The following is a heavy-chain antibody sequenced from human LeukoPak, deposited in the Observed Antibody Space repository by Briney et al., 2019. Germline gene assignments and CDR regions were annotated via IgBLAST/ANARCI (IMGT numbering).Heavy chain of an antibody. J-gene: IGHJ3*02. CDR2: ISAYNGNT. D-gene: IGHD1-1*01. CDR1: GYTFTSYG. V-gene: IGHV1-18*04. Sequence: ASVKVSCKASGYTFTSYGISWVRQAPGQGLEWMGWISAYNGNTNYAQKLQGRVTMTTDTSTSTAYMELRSLRSDDTAMYYCAARGGATGTTQGDAFDIWGQGTMVTVSS. CDR3: AARGGATGTTQGDAFDI.